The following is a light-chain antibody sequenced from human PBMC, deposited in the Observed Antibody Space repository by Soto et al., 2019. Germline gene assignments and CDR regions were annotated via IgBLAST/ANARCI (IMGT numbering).Light chain of an antibody. CDR2: GAS. V-gene: IGKV3D-7*01. CDR3: QQDYNLPPT. CDR1: QSVSSSY. Sequence: EIVMTQSPATLSLSPGERATLSCRASQSVSSSYLSWNQQKPGQAPRLLIYGASTRATGIPARFSGSGSGTDFTLTISSLQPEDFAVYYCQQDYNLPPTFGQGTRREIK. J-gene: IGKJ5*01.